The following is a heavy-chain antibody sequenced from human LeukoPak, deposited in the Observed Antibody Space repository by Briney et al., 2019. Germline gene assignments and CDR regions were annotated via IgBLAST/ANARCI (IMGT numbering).Heavy chain of an antibody. CDR1: GGSFSGYY. CDR3: ASRCSGGSCYPMYYFDY. D-gene: IGHD2-15*01. CDR2: INHSGST. J-gene: IGHJ4*02. Sequence: SETLSLNCAVYGGSFSGYYWRLIRQPPGKGLEGIGEINHSGSTNYNPSLKSRVTISVDTSKNQFSLKLSSVTAADTAVYYCASRCSGGSCYPMYYFDYWGQGTLVTVSS. V-gene: IGHV4-34*01.